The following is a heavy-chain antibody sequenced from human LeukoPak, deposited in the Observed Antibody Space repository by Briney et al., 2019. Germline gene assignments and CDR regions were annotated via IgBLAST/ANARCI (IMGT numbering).Heavy chain of an antibody. D-gene: IGHD6-19*01. V-gene: IGHV3-30*03. CDR3: ARDGYSSGCPGRYYYYGMDV. Sequence: GGSLRLSCAASGFTFSSYSMNWVRQAPGKGLEWVAVISYDGSNKYYADSVKGRFTISRDNSKNTLYLQMNSLRAEDTAVYYCARDGYSSGCPGRYYYYGMDVWGQGTTVTVSS. J-gene: IGHJ6*02. CDR1: GFTFSSYS. CDR2: ISYDGSNK.